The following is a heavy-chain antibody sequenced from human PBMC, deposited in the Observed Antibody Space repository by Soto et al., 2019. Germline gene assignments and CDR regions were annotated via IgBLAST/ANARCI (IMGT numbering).Heavy chain of an antibody. CDR3: ARGRRAVVKGYAFDI. D-gene: IGHD2-15*01. CDR1: GYTFPSYD. V-gene: IGHV1-8*01. CDR2: MNPNSGNT. Sequence: GASVKVSCKASGYTFPSYDINWVRQATGQGLEWMGWMNPNSGNTGYAQKFQGRVTMTRNTSISTAYMELSSLRSEDTAVYYCARGRRAVVKGYAFDIWGQGTMVTVSS. J-gene: IGHJ3*02.